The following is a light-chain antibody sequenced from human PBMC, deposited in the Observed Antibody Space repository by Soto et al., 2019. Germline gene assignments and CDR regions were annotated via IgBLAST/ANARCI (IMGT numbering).Light chain of an antibody. CDR1: SSDVGGYDY. CDR3: SSYTTSSTLV. CDR2: DVS. J-gene: IGLJ1*01. V-gene: IGLV2-14*03. Sequence: QSALPQPASVSGSPGQSITVSCTGTSSDVGGYDYVSWYQHHPGKAPKLMIYDVSYRPSGVPNRFSGSKSGNTASLTISGLQAEDEADYYCSSYTTSSTLVFGTGTKVTVL.